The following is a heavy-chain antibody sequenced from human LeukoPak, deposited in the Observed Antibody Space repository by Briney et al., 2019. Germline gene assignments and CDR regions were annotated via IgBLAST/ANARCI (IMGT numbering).Heavy chain of an antibody. CDR1: GFSFSDYY. J-gene: IGHJ5*02. Sequence: GGSLRRSCAASGFSFSDYYMSWVRQPPGKGLEWLSYIDGSSTFTNYADSVKGRFTISRDNAKNSLYLQMNSLRAEDSAVYYCARTLVAAPGTKGGPWGRGTLVTVSS. CDR3: ARTLVAAPGTKGGP. CDR2: IDGSSTFT. D-gene: IGHD6-13*01. V-gene: IGHV3-11*03.